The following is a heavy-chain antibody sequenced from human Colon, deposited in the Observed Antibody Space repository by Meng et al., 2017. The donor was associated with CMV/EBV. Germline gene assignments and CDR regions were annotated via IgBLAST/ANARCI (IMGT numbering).Heavy chain of an antibody. CDR3: IKEDWYFDF. V-gene: IGHV1-2*02. CDR1: GYTFTAKH. CDR2: IYPQNGGT. J-gene: IGHJ4*02. Sequence: QVQLIQSGTEVKKPWASVKVSGKTSGYTFTAKHLHWVRHAPGQGLEWMGWIYPQNGGTYFAQKFQGRVTMTSDTSISTAYMELSSLTSDDTAIYYCIKEDWYFDFWGQGTLVTVSS. D-gene: IGHD2-21*01.